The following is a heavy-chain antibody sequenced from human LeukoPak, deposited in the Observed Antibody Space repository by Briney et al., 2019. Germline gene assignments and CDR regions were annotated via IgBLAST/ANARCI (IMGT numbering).Heavy chain of an antibody. CDR2: ISYDGSNK. Sequence: RRSLRLSCAASGFTFSSYAMHWVRQAPGKGLEWVAVISYDGSNKYYADSVKGRFTISRDNSKNTLYLQMNSLRAEDTAVYYCAREGAYSSGWSNWFDPWGQGTLVTVSS. J-gene: IGHJ5*02. CDR1: GFTFSSYA. V-gene: IGHV3-30*04. CDR3: AREGAYSSGWSNWFDP. D-gene: IGHD6-19*01.